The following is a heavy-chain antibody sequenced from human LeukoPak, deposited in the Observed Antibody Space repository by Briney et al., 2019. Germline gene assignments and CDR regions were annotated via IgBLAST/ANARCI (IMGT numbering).Heavy chain of an antibody. CDR1: GFIFSSYG. CDR3: AKDRDSSSWYSPSDF. Sequence: PGGSLRLSXAASGFIFSSYGMHWVRQAPGKGLEWVAFIRYDGSNKYYADSVKGRFTISRDNSKNTLYLQMSSLRAEDTAVYYCAKDRDSSSWYSPSDFWGQGTLVTVSS. J-gene: IGHJ4*02. CDR2: IRYDGSNK. D-gene: IGHD3-22*01. V-gene: IGHV3-30*02.